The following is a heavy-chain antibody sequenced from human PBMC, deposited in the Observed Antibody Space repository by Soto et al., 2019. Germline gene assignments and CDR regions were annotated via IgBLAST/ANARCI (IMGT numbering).Heavy chain of an antibody. CDR3: VRHRRRYDILTGYYSQNDAFDI. Sequence: GESLKISCKGSGYSFTSYWIGWVRQMTGKGLEWMGFIYPGDSDTRYSPSFQGQVTISADKSISTAYLQWSSLKASDTAMYYCVRHRRRYDILTGYYSQNDAFDIWGQGTMVTVSS. CDR2: IYPGDSDT. D-gene: IGHD3-9*01. J-gene: IGHJ3*02. CDR1: GYSFTSYW. V-gene: IGHV5-51*01.